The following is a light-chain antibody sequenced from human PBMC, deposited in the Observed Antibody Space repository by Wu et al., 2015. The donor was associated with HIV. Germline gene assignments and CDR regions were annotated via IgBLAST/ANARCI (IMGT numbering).Light chain of an antibody. V-gene: IGKV3-20*01. CDR2: GTS. Sequence: EIVLTQSPGTLSLSPGERAILSCRASQSVSNSYLAWYQQKPGQAPRLVIYGTSRRASGIPDRFSGSGSGTDFTLTISRLEPEDFAVYYCQQYGSSPWTFGRGTKVEIK. CDR3: QQYGSSPWT. J-gene: IGKJ1*01. CDR1: QSVSNSY.